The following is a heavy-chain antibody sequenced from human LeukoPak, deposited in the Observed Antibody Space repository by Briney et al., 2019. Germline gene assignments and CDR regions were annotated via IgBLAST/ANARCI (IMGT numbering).Heavy chain of an antibody. D-gene: IGHD5/OR15-5a*01. CDR1: GGSITSGPYY. Sequence: PSQTLSLTCTVSGGSITSGPYYWTWIRQHPGEGLEWVRYVHYRGYTSYSPSLKSRLTLSMDTSNNDFSLELTSVTAADTAVYYCAREYLRAFDSWGQGALVTVSP. CDR2: VHYRGYT. V-gene: IGHV4-31*03. CDR3: AREYLRAFDS. J-gene: IGHJ4*02.